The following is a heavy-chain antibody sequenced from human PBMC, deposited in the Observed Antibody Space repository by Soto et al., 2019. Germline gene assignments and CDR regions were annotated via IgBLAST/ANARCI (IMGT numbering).Heavy chain of an antibody. D-gene: IGHD3-16*01. CDR3: AHDSHGGNTYVDL. V-gene: IGHV4-30-4*01. CDR2: IYFRGSP. J-gene: IGHJ5*02. CDR1: GGSISSGNFY. Sequence: VQLQESGPGLVRPSETLSLTCTVSGGSISSGNFYWSWIRQPPGKGLEGSGYIYFRGSPSYSPSLKSRLTISLNTSNNQFSLKLTSVTAADTAVYYCAHDSHGGNTYVDLWGQGALVTVSS.